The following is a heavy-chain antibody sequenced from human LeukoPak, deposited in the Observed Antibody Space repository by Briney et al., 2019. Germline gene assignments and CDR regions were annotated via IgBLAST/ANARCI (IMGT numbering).Heavy chain of an antibody. CDR3: ARDYYDSSGYYYGVDY. CDR2: MNPNSGNT. J-gene: IGHJ4*02. CDR1: GYTFTSYD. Sequence: GASVKVSCKASGYTFTSYDINWVRQATGQGLEWMGWMNPNSGNTGYAQKFQGRVTITRNTSISTAYMELSRLRSDDTAVYYCARDYYDSSGYYYGVDYWGQGTLVTVSS. D-gene: IGHD3-22*01. V-gene: IGHV1-8*03.